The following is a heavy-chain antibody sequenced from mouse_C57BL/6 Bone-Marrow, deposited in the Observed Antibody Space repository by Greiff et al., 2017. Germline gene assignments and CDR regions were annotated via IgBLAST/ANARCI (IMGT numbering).Heavy chain of an antibody. CDR2: IRNKANNHAT. V-gene: IGHV6-6*01. CDR1: GFTFSDAW. CDR3: TTGAY. Sequence: EVKVVESGGGLVQPGGSMKLSCAASGFTFSDAWMDWVRQSPEKGLEWVAEIRNKANNHATYYAESVKGRFNISRDDSKSSVYLQMNSVRAEDTGIYYCTTGAYWGQGTLVTVSA. J-gene: IGHJ3*01. D-gene: IGHD1-1*01.